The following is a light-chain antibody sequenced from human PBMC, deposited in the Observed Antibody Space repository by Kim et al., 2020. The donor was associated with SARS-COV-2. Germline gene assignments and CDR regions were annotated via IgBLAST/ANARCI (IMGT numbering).Light chain of an antibody. CDR3: QQSYSTPLT. CDR1: QSISSY. J-gene: IGKJ4*01. Sequence: DIQVTQSPSSLSASVRDRVTITCRASQSISSYLNWYQQKPGKAPNLLIYAASSLQSGVPSRFSGSGSGTDFTLTISSLQPEDFATYYCQQSYSTPLTFGGGTKVDIK. V-gene: IGKV1-39*01. CDR2: AAS.